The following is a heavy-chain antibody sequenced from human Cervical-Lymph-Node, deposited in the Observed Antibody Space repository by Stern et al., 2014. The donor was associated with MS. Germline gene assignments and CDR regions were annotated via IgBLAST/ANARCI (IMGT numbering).Heavy chain of an antibody. CDR3: ARVTGRGTRQNWFDS. V-gene: IGHV4-59*01. Sequence: QLQLQESGPGLVKPSETVSLTCTASDVSMSSKFWNWIRQAPGKGLAWIGYIYSDGSTNYHPSVKSRVIISLDTSTNQFSLSLPSVTAADTAVYYCARVTGRGTRQNWFDSWGQGTLVTVSS. CDR1: DVSMSSKF. CDR2: IYSDGST. D-gene: IGHD1-26*01. J-gene: IGHJ5*01.